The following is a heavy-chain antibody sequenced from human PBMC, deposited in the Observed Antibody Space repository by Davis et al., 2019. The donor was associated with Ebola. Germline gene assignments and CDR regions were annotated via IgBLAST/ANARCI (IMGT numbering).Heavy chain of an antibody. CDR2: INHSGST. CDR1: GGSFSSYY. J-gene: IGHJ6*02. D-gene: IGHD6-13*01. V-gene: IGHV4-34*01. CDR3: ARDQGSWASLYYGMDV. Sequence: HPSETLSLTCAVYGGSFSSYYWSWIRQPPGKGLEWIGEINHSGSTKYNPSLKSRVTISVDTSKNQFSLKLSSVTAADTAVYYCARDQGSWASLYYGMDVWGQGTTVTVSS.